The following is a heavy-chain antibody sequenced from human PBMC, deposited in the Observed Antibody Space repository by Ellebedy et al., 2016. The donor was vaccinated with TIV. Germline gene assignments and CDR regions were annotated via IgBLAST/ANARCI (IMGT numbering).Heavy chain of an antibody. CDR3: ARDDPSGWLDP. V-gene: IGHV4-59*01. CDR2: VYYSGST. CDR1: GGSINSYY. D-gene: IGHD3-10*01. J-gene: IGHJ5*02. Sequence: MPSETLSLTCTVSGGSINSYYWNWIRQPPGRGLEWIGYVYYSGSTNYNPSLKSRVTISIDTSKNQFSLRLTSVTAADTAVYYCARDDPSGWLDPWGQGTLVTVSS.